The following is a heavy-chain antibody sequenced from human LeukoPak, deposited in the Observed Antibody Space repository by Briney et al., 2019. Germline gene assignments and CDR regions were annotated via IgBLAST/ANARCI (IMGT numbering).Heavy chain of an antibody. CDR3: AKEGRVDAFDN. CDR1: GFTFSSYG. J-gene: IGHJ3*02. V-gene: IGHV3-30*18. CDR2: ISYDGSNK. Sequence: GGSLRLSCAASGFTFSSYGMHWVRQAPGKGLEWVAVISYDGSNKYYADSVKGRFTISRDNSKNTLYLQMNSLRAEDTAVYYCAKEGRVDAFDNWGQGTMVTVSS.